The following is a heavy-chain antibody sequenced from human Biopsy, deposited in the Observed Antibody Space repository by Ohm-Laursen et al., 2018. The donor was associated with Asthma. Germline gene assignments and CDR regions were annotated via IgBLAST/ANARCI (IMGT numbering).Heavy chain of an antibody. J-gene: IGHJ4*02. D-gene: IGHD5-18*01. CDR3: ARDFVDSAMDYFDY. V-gene: IGHV4-61*01. CDR1: GGSVSSGSHY. Sequence: SETLSLTCTVSGGSVSSGSHYWSWIRQPPGKGLEWIGYISYSESTNYNPSLKSRVTISVDTSKNQFSLKLSSVTAAGTAVYYCARDFVDSAMDYFDYWGQGTLVTVSS. CDR2: ISYSEST.